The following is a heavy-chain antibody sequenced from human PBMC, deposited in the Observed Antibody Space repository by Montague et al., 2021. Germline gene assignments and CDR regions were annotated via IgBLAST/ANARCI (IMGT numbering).Heavy chain of an antibody. CDR3: ESVFSNWYVGWFDP. CDR1: GASITSNIYY. J-gene: IGHJ5*02. V-gene: IGHV4-39*01. D-gene: IGHD6-13*01. CDR2: IYYSGNS. Sequence: SETLSLTCTVSGASITSNIYYWGWIRQSPGKGLVWIGSIYYSGNSFYQPPLKSRITMAVDTSKNQLSLKLSSVTAADTAIYYCESVFSNWYVGWFDPWGQGTLVTVSS.